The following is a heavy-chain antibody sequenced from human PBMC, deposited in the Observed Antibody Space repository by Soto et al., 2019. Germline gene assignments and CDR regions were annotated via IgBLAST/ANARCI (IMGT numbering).Heavy chain of an antibody. D-gene: IGHD6-13*01. Sequence: GASVKVSCTASGYTFTGYYMHWVRQPPGQGLEWMGWINPNSGGTNYAQKFQGWVTMTRDTSISTAYMELSRLRSDDTAVYYCASAAGTNYYYYGMDVWGQGTTVTVS. V-gene: IGHV1-2*04. CDR3: ASAAGTNYYYYGMDV. CDR2: INPNSGGT. CDR1: GYTFTGYY. J-gene: IGHJ6*02.